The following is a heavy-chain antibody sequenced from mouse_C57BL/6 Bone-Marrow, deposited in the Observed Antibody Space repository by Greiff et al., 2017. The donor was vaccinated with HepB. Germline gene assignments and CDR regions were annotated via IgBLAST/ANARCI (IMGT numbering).Heavy chain of an antibody. CDR3: ARDGVWFPFDY. CDR1: GFTFSDYY. CDR2: INYDGSST. J-gene: IGHJ2*01. Sequence: EVHLVESEGGLVQPGSSMKLSCTASGFTFSDYYMAWVRQVPEKGLEWVANINYDGSSTYYLDSLKSRFIISRDNAKNILYLQMSSLKSEDTATYYCARDGVWFPFDYWGQGTTLTVSS. D-gene: IGHD2-10*02. V-gene: IGHV5-16*01.